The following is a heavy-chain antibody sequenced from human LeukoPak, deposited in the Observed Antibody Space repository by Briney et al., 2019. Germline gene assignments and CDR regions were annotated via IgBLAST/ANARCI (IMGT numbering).Heavy chain of an antibody. CDR1: GYIFTGYY. J-gene: IGHJ5*02. CDR2: IDPESGDT. CDR3: AREEYSSGWYRGGWFDP. D-gene: IGHD6-19*01. Sequence: ASVKFSCKASGYIFTGYYMHWLRQAPGQGLEWMGWIDPESGDTNYAQKFQDKVTMTRDTYMKTGYMELSSLRYDDTAVYYCAREEYSSGWYRGGWFDPWGQGTQVTVSS. V-gene: IGHV1-2*02.